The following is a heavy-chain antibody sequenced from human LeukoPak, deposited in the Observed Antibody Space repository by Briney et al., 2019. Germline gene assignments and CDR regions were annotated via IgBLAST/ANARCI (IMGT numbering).Heavy chain of an antibody. V-gene: IGHV4-39*01. CDR2: IYYSGSS. CDR1: GGSISSSSYY. CDR3: SRGVLGVPGLVEY. D-gene: IGHD3-3*01. Sequence: SETLSHTCTVSGGSISSSSYYWGWIRQPPGKRLEWIGSIYYSGSSYYNPSLKSRVTISVDTSKNQFSLKLSSVTAADTAVYYCSRGVLGVPGLVEYWGRGTLVTVSS. J-gene: IGHJ4*02.